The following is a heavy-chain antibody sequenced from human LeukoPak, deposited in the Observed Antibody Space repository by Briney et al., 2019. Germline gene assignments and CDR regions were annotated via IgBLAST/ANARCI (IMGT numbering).Heavy chain of an antibody. CDR2: IPYDGSYK. Sequence: GRSLRLSCAASGFTFSTYGVHWVRQAPGKGLEWVAVIPYDGSYKYYADSVKGRFTISRDNSKNTLSLQMNSLRAEDTAIYYCARNHRGVYDFDAFDVRGQGTMVTVSS. V-gene: IGHV3-30*03. J-gene: IGHJ3*01. CDR3: ARNHRGVYDFDAFDV. D-gene: IGHD5/OR15-5a*01. CDR1: GFTFSTYG.